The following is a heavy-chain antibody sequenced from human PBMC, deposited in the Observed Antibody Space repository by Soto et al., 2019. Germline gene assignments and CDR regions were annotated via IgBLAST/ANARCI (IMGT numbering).Heavy chain of an antibody. V-gene: IGHV3-23*01. J-gene: IGHJ4*02. CDR2: ISGSGDGT. CDR3: AKAHEITVFGVLISSPHDC. CDR1: GFIFSNYA. D-gene: IGHD3-3*01. Sequence: GGSLRLSCAASGFIFSNYAMTWVRQAPGKGLEWVSAISGSGDGTYYADSVKGRFTISRDNSKNTMYLQMSSLRADDTAVYYCAKAHEITVFGVLISSPHDCWGPGTLVTVSS.